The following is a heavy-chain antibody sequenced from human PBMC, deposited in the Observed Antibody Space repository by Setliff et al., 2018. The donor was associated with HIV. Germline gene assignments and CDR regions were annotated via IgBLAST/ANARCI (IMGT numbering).Heavy chain of an antibody. J-gene: IGHJ4*02. CDR3: AREATYYYDGSGYYYFDY. Sequence: PSETLSLTCTVSGGSISSSSYYWGWIRQPPGKGLEWIGSIYYSGSTHYNPSLKSRITISVDTSKNQFSLKLSSVTAADTAVYYCAREATYYYDGSGYYYFDYWGRGTLVTVSS. CDR1: GGSISSSSYY. D-gene: IGHD3-22*01. V-gene: IGHV4-39*07. CDR2: IYYSGST.